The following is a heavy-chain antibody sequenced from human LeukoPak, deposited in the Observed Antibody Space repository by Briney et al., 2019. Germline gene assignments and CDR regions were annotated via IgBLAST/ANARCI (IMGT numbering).Heavy chain of an antibody. D-gene: IGHD2-15*01. J-gene: IGHJ4*02. CDR1: GYTFTNYY. CDR3: ARGLLPPYHYFDY. Sequence: ASVKVSCKASGYTFTNYYMHWVRQAPGQGREWMGMINPSGGRTSYAQKFQGRFTISRDKSTSTAYMELSSLRSEDTAVYYCARGLLPPYHYFDYWGQGTLVTVSS. V-gene: IGHV1-46*01. CDR2: INPSGGRT.